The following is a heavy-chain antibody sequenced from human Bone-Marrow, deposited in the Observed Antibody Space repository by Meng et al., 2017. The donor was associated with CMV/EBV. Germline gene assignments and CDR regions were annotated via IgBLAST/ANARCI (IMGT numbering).Heavy chain of an antibody. Sequence: GASLKISCVASGFTFSRYAMHWVRQAPGKGLEWVAVISYDGSNKYYADSVQGRFTISRDNSKNTLYLQMNSLRAEDTAVYYCAKLDTGWSVDNWGQGTLVTVSS. CDR1: GFTFSRYA. J-gene: IGHJ4*02. CDR2: ISYDGSNK. V-gene: IGHV3-30*04. D-gene: IGHD2-15*01. CDR3: AKLDTGWSVDN.